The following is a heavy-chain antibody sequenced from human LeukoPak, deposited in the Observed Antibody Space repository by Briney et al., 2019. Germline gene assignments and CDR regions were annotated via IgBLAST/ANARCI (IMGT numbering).Heavy chain of an antibody. CDR1: GGSISSSSYY. V-gene: IGHV4-39*02. CDR3: ARDCDGDCYSGDP. Sequence: PSETLSLTCTVSGGSISSSSYYWGWIRQPPGKGLEWIGSIYYSGSTYYNPSLKSRVTKSVDTSKNQFSLKLSSVTAADTAMYYCARDCDGDCYSGDPWGQGTLVTVSS. CDR2: IYYSGST. D-gene: IGHD2-21*02. J-gene: IGHJ5*02.